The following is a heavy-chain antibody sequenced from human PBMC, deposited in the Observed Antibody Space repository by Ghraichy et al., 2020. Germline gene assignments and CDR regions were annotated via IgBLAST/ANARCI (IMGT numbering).Heavy chain of an antibody. CDR2: IYDRGTT. J-gene: IGHJ4*02. D-gene: IGHD3-16*01. CDR3: ARRGDY. V-gene: IGHV4-39*01. CDR1: GDSIGSSTYY. Sequence: SETLSLTCTVSGDSIGSSTYYWGWIRQPPGKGLEWIGSIYDRGTTYYSPSLKSRVTISVDTSKNQFSLKLRSVTAADTAVYYCARRGDYWGQGTLVTVSS.